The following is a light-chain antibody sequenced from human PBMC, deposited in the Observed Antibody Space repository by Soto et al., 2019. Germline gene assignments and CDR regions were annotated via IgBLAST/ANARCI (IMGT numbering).Light chain of an antibody. CDR1: SSDVGNYNR. V-gene: IGLV2-18*02. CDR2: EVS. CDR3: SSYTSSSTWV. Sequence: QSVLTQPPSVSGSPGQSVTISCTGTSSDVGNYNRVSWYQQPPGTAPKLMIYEVSNRPSGVPDRFSGSKSGNTASLTISGLQAEDEADYYCSSYTSSSTWVFGGGTKLTDL. J-gene: IGLJ3*02.